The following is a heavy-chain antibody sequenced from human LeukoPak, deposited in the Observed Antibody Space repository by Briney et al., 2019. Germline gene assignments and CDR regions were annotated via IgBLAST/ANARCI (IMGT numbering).Heavy chain of an antibody. CDR2: IYYSGST. V-gene: IGHV4-61*01. J-gene: IGHJ4*02. D-gene: IGHD2-15*01. Sequence: PSETLSLTCSVSGGSVSSGRFYWTWIRQPPGKGLEWIGYIYYSGSTNYNPSLNSRVSISVDTSKNQFSLKLSSVTAADTAVYYCAREIDCSGGGCDEYWGQGTLVTVSS. CDR3: AREIDCSGGGCDEY. CDR1: GGSVSSGRFY.